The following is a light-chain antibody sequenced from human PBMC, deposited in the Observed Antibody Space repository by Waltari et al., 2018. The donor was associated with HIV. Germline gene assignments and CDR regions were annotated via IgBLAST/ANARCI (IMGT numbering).Light chain of an antibody. J-gene: IGLJ2*01. CDR2: DDS. V-gene: IGLV3-21*02. Sequence: SYVLTQPPSVSVAPGQTARITCSGNNIGSKGVHWYKHKPGQAPGLVVHDDSDRPSGIPDQFSGSKSGSTATLSISGAEVGDEADYYCQVWESRIEHMVFGGGTKLTVL. CDR3: QVWESRIEHMV. CDR1: NIGSKG.